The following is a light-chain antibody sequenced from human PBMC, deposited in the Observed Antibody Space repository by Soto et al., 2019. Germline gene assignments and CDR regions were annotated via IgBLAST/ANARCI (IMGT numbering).Light chain of an antibody. CDR3: QQYGSSTFT. CDR1: QSVSSSY. V-gene: IGKV3-20*01. CDR2: GAS. J-gene: IGKJ2*01. Sequence: EIVLTQSPGTLSLSPGERATLSCRASQSVSSSYLAWYRQKPGQAPRLLIYGASSRATGIPDRVSGSGSGTDCTLTISRLEPEDFAVYYCQQYGSSTFTFGQGTKLEIK.